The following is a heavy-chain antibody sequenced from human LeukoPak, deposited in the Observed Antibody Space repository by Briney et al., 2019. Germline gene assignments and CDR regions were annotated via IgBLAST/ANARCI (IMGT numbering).Heavy chain of an antibody. Sequence: PSETLSLTCSVSGASATNSRYYWVWIRQPPGKGLEWIGSVSYKGVTYYGPSFRSRFAISIDTSRGQFSLSLASVTAADTAVYYCATLTMSGLGIIPPASWGQGTLVTVSS. CDR2: VSYKGVT. J-gene: IGHJ5*02. D-gene: IGHD3/OR15-3a*01. CDR1: GASATNSRYY. CDR3: ATLTMSGLGIIPPAS. V-gene: IGHV4-39*01.